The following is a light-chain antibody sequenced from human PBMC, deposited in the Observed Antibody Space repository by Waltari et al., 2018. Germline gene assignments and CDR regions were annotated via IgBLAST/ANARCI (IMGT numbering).Light chain of an antibody. V-gene: IGKV3-15*01. J-gene: IGKJ5*01. CDR2: GAS. CDR3: QHYNNRPPIT. CDR1: QSVSSN. Sequence: IVMTQSPATLSVSPGESATLSCRASQSVSSNLAWYQHNPGQAPRLLIYGASTRATGIAARFSGSGSGTEFTLTISSLQSEDFAVYYCQHYNNRPPITFGQGTRLEIK.